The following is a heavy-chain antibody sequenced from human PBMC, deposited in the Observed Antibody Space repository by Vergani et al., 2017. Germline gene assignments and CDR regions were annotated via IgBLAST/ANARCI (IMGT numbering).Heavy chain of an antibody. CDR3: VRDRGLWAGGRCYTEAWDY. J-gene: IGHJ4*02. V-gene: IGHV3-30-3*01. CDR1: GFALNRHA. Sequence: QVQLVESGGGVVQPGTSLSLSCVVSGFALNRHAMYWVRQAPGKGLEWVVGISFDGTNEYYPDLVKGRFTISRDIAKNTLYLQVRSLRLEDTGVYHWVRDRGLWAGGRCYTEAWDYWGQGTPVTVSS. CDR2: ISFDGTNE. D-gene: IGHD2-2*02.